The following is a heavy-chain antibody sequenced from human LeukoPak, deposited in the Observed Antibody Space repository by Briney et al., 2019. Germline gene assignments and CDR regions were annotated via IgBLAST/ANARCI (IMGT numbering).Heavy chain of an antibody. CDR2: IYYSGST. Sequence: SSETLSLTCTVSGGSISSYYWSWIRQPPGKGLEWIGYIYYSGSTYYNPSLKSRVTISVDTSKNQFSLKLSSVTAADTAVYYCARANSDSSSWYSAASWFDPWGQGTLVTVSS. D-gene: IGHD6-13*01. V-gene: IGHV4-59*12. J-gene: IGHJ5*02. CDR3: ARANSDSSSWYSAASWFDP. CDR1: GGSISSYY.